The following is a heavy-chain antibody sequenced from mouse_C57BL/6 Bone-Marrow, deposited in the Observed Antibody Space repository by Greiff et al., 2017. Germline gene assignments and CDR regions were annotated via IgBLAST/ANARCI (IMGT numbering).Heavy chain of an antibody. D-gene: IGHD1-1*01. J-gene: IGHJ3*01. CDR2: LRSKSNNYAT. CDR1: GFSFNTYA. V-gene: IGHV10-1*01. CDR3: VRHERLTTGFAY. Sequence: EVQLQQSGGGLVQPKGSLKLSCAASGFSFNTYAMNWVRQAPGTGLEWVAHLRSKSNNYATYYADSVKDSFTISRDDSESMLYLQMNNLKTEDTAMYYCVRHERLTTGFAYWGQGTLVTVSA.